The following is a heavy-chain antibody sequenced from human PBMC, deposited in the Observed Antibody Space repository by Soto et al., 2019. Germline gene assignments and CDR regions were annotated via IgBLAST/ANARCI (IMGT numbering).Heavy chain of an antibody. CDR1: GFTFSSYA. D-gene: IGHD3-22*01. J-gene: IGHJ6*02. CDR2: ISGSGGST. V-gene: IGHV3-23*01. CDR3: ARYYYDSSGYYFYYYGMDV. Sequence: EVQLLESGGGLVQPGGSLRLSCAASGFTFSSYAMSWVRQAPGKGLEWVSGISGSGGSTYYADSVKGRFTISRDNSKNTLYLQMNSLRAEDTAVYYCARYYYDSSGYYFYYYGMDVWGQGTTVTVSS.